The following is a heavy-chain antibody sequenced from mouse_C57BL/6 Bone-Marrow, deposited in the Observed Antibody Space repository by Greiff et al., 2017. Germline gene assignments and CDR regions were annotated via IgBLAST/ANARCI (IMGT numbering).Heavy chain of an antibody. CDR1: GYTFTSYW. D-gene: IGHD2-1*01. CDR2: IHPSDSDT. CDR3: AIRELYYGNYWFAY. V-gene: IGHV1-74*01. J-gene: IGHJ3*01. Sequence: QVQLQHPGAELVKPGASVKVSCKASGYTFTSYWMHWVKQRPGQGLEWIGRIHPSDSDTNYNQKFKGKATLTVDKYSSTASMQLSSLTSEDSAVYNCAIRELYYGNYWFAYWGQGALVTVSA.